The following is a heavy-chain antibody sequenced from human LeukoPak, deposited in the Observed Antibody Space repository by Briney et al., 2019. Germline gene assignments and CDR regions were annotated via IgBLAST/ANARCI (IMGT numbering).Heavy chain of an antibody. V-gene: IGHV3-30*03. CDR1: GFTFSRHG. Sequence: GRSLRLSCAASGFTFSRHGMHWVRQAPGKGLEWVAVIGDTGRARYYADSVTGRFTTSRDNSQNTLYLEMNSLRYEDTALYYCAREAAWGNWYFDLWGRGTLVTVSS. CDR3: AREAAWGNWYFDL. CDR2: IGDTGRAR. J-gene: IGHJ2*01. D-gene: IGHD3-16*01.